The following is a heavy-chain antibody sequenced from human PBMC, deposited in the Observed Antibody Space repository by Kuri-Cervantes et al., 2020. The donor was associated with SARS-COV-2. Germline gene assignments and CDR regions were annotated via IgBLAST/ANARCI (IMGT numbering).Heavy chain of an antibody. J-gene: IGHJ4*02. CDR2: IYYSGST. Sequence: SETLSLTCTVSGGSISSSSYYWGWIRQPPGKGLEWIGSIYYSGSTYYNPSLKSRVTISVDTSKNQFSLKLSSVTAADTAVYYCARGAEEYDYVWGSYRFDYWGQGALVTVSS. V-gene: IGHV4-39*07. D-gene: IGHD3-16*02. CDR3: ARGAEEYDYVWGSYRFDY. CDR1: GGSISSSSYY.